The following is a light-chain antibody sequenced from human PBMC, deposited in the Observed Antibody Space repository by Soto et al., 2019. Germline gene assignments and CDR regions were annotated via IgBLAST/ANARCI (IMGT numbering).Light chain of an antibody. V-gene: IGKV1-39*01. CDR3: QQSYSIPLT. CDR1: QTINNY. J-gene: IGKJ4*01. CDR2: AAS. Sequence: DIPMTQSPSSLSASVGDRVTITCRASQTINNYLNWYQQKLGKAPKLLINAASTLQSGVPSKFSGSESGPDFTLTISSLQPEDSATYNCQQSYSIPLTVRGGTKVEIK.